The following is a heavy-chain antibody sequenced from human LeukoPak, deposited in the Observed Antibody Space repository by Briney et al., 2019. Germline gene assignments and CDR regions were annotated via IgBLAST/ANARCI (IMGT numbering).Heavy chain of an antibody. Sequence: TLSLTCTVSGGSIISGGYYWSWIRQPPGKALEWLARIDWDDDKYYSTSLKTRLTISKDTSKNQVVLTMTNMDPVDTATSDCARFPPPMGAAGYGYDAFGIWGQGTMVTVSS. CDR1: GGSIISGGYY. CDR2: IDWDDDK. D-gene: IGHD6-13*01. V-gene: IGHV2-70*11. J-gene: IGHJ3*02. CDR3: ARFPPPMGAAGYGYDAFGI.